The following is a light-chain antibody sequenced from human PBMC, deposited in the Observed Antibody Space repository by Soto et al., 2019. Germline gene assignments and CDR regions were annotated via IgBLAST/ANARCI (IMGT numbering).Light chain of an antibody. Sequence: PGERATLSCRASQSVTSDYLAWYQQRPGQAPRLLIFAASTRATGIPDRFSGGGSGTDFTLTISRLEHEDSAVYHCQQYGISRTFGQGTKVEIK. CDR3: QQYGISRT. CDR2: AAS. CDR1: QSVTSDY. J-gene: IGKJ1*01. V-gene: IGKV3-20*01.